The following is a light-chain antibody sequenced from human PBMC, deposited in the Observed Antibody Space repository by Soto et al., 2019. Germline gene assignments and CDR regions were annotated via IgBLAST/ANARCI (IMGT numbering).Light chain of an antibody. CDR2: GAS. V-gene: IGKV1-39*01. J-gene: IGKJ3*01. CDR1: QSIGNH. CDR3: QQTYGLPT. Sequence: DIQMTQSPSSLSASVGEGVTITCRASQSIGNHVNWYQQQSGKAPKLLISGASSLQSGVPSRFSGSRSGTDFTLTIDTLQPEDFATYSCQQTYGLPTFGPGTTVAVK.